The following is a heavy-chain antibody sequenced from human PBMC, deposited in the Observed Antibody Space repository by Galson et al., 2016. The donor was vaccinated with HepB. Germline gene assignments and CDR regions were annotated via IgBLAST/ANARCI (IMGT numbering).Heavy chain of an antibody. D-gene: IGHD3-22*01. CDR3: AKGAYDSSGSYSYYYYCMDL. Sequence: SLRLSCAASEFIFINYAMSWVRPAPGKGLEWVSVISASGETTYYEESVKGRFIISRDNSKNTLYLQMNSLGAEDTAVYYCAKGAYDSSGSYSYYYYCMDLWGQGTTVIVSS. CDR1: EFIFINYA. CDR2: ISASGETT. J-gene: IGHJ6*02. V-gene: IGHV3-23*01.